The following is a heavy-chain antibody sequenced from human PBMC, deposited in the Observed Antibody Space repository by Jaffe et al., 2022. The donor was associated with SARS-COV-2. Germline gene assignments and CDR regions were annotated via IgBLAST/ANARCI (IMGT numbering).Heavy chain of an antibody. J-gene: IGHJ4*02. CDR1: GFTFSSYS. D-gene: IGHD3-10*01. Sequence: EVQLVESGGGLVQPGGSLRLSCAASGFTFSSYSMNWVRQAPGKGLEWVSYISSSSSTIYYADSVKGRFTISRDNAKNSLYLQMNSLRAEDTAVYYCARARSYYPLRVINYFDYWGQGTLVTVSS. V-gene: IGHV3-48*01. CDR3: ARARSYYPLRVINYFDY. CDR2: ISSSSSTI.